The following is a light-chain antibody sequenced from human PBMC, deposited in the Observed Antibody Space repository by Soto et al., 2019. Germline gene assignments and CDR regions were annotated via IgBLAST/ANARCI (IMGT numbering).Light chain of an antibody. Sequence: QSALTQPPSASGFPGQSVTISCTGSSNDLGGYNYVSWYQHHPGKAPKLIIYEVRERPSGVPDRFSGSKSGNTASLTVSGLQAEDEADYYCSSYGGSDNLIFGGGTKVTVL. CDR2: EVR. CDR3: SSYGGSDNLI. V-gene: IGLV2-8*01. CDR1: SNDLGGYNY. J-gene: IGLJ2*01.